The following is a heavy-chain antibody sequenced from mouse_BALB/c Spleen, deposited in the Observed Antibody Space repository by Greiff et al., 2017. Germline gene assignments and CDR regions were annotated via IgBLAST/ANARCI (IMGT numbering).Heavy chain of an antibody. V-gene: IGHV1-87*01. CDR1: GYTFTSYW. Sequence: QVQLQQSGAELARPGASVKLSCKASGYTFTSYWMQWVKQRPGQGLEWIGAIYPGDGDTRYTQKFKGKATLTADKSSSTAYMQLSSLASEDAAVYYCARDGYGFAYWGQGTLVTVSA. CDR2: IYPGDGDT. CDR3: ARDGYGFAY. J-gene: IGHJ3*01. D-gene: IGHD1-2*01.